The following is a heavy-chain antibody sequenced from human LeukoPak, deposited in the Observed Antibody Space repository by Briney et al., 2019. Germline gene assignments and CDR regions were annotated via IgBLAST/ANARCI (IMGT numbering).Heavy chain of an antibody. Sequence: SETLSLTCAVYGGSFSGYYWSWIRQPPGKGLEWIGEINHSGSTNYNPSLKSRVTISVDTSKNQFSLKLSSVTAADTAVYYCARHVPLDYYDSSGYYRGLGYFDYWGQGTLVTVSS. D-gene: IGHD3-22*01. CDR2: INHSGST. J-gene: IGHJ4*02. CDR1: GGSFSGYY. V-gene: IGHV4-34*01. CDR3: ARHVPLDYYDSSGYYRGLGYFDY.